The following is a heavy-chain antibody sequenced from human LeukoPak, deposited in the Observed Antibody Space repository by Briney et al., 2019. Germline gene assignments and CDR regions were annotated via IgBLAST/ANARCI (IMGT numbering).Heavy chain of an antibody. CDR2: ISPYNGNT. J-gene: IGHJ3*02. D-gene: IGHD3-10*01. CDR3: ARVWESGFDGFDI. CDR1: GYTFTSYA. Sequence: GASVKVSCKASGYTFTSYAISWVRQAPGQGLEWMGWISPYNGNTNYAQKLQGRVTMTTDTSTSTAYMELRSLRSDNTAVYYCARVWESGFDGFDIWGQGTMVTVSS. V-gene: IGHV1-18*01.